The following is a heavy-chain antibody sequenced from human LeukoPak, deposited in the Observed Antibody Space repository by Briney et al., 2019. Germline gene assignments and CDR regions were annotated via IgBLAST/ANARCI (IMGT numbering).Heavy chain of an antibody. V-gene: IGHV3-21*01. Sequence: GGSLRLSCSASGLSFSDYDMNWVRQAPGKGLEWVSAISGRSSHIYYGESVKGRFTISRDNAKNSLYLQMDSLGVEDTAVYYCGRAFPPLRTSSAGDLWGQGTLVIVSS. CDR1: GLSFSDYD. D-gene: IGHD3-16*01. CDR2: ISGRSSHI. J-gene: IGHJ1*01. CDR3: GRAFPPLRTSSAGDL.